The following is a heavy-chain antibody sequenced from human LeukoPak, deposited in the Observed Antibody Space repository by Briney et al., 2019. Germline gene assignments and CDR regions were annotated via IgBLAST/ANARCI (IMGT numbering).Heavy chain of an antibody. D-gene: IGHD1-26*01. CDR1: GGSFSGYY. Sequence: SETLSLTCAVYGGSFSGYYWSWIRQPPGKGLEWIGSIYYSGSTYYNPSLKSRVTISVDTSKNQFSLKLSSVTAADTAVYYCASLVGATTTGDYWGQGTLVTVSS. V-gene: IGHV4-34*01. CDR2: IYYSGST. CDR3: ASLVGATTTGDY. J-gene: IGHJ4*02.